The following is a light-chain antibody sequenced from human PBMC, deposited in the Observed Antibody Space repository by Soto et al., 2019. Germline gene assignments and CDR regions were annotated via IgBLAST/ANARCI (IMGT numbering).Light chain of an antibody. J-gene: IGKJ1*01. CDR1: QSVSSSY. V-gene: IGKV3-20*01. CDR3: QHYGSSRT. CDR2: DAS. Sequence: EIVLTQSPGTLSLSPGERATLSCRASQSVSSSYLAWYQQKPGQAPRLLIYDASSRATGIPDRFSGSGSGTDFILTISRLEPEDFAVYFCQHYGSSRTFGQGTKVDIK.